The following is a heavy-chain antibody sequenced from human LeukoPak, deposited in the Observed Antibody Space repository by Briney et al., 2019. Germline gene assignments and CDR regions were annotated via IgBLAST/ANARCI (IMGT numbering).Heavy chain of an antibody. Sequence: GGSLRLSCAASGFTVSNYAMSWVRQAPGRGLEWVSGMSGSGGSIFYADSVKGRFTISRDNSMNMVYLQMNSLSAEDTAVYYCVKDYMAAARNYFDCWGQGTLVTVSS. J-gene: IGHJ4*02. CDR2: MSGSGGSI. D-gene: IGHD6-13*01. CDR1: GFTVSNYA. V-gene: IGHV3-23*01. CDR3: VKDYMAAARNYFDC.